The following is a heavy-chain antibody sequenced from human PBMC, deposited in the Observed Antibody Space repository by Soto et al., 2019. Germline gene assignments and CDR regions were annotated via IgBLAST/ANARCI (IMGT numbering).Heavy chain of an antibody. CDR2: ISSSSSYI. CDR3: AGVDISRNGYYMAV. V-gene: IGHV3-21*01. CDR1: GFTFSSYA. J-gene: IGHJ6*03. D-gene: IGHD2-8*01. Sequence: GGSLRLSCAASGFTFSSYAMSWVRQAPGKGLEWVSSISSSSSYIYYADSVKGRFTISRDNAKNSLYLQMNTLRAEDTAVYYCAGVDISRNGYYMAVWGKGTMVTVSS.